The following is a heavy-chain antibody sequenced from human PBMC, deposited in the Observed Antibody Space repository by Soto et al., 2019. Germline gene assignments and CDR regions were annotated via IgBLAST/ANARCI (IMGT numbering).Heavy chain of an antibody. V-gene: IGHV4-59*12. Sequence: PSETLSLTCTVSGGSLSSYYWTWIRQPPGKGLEWIGYVHYSGSTYYHPSLKSRVTISVDTSKNQFSLKLSSVTAADTAVYYCARSVFPWGQGTLVTVSS. J-gene: IGHJ5*02. CDR3: ARSVFP. CDR2: VHYSGST. CDR1: GGSLSSYY.